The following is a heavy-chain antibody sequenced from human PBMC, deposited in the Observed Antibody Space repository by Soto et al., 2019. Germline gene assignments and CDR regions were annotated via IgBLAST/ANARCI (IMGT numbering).Heavy chain of an antibody. CDR1: SDSISTVDYF. V-gene: IGHV4-30-4*01. CDR3: ARGRYCLTGRCFPNWFDS. J-gene: IGHJ5*01. Sequence: SETLSLTCSVSSDSISTVDYFWAWIRQPPGQAPEYIGYIYKSATTYYNPSFESRVAISLDTSKSQFSLNVTSVTAADTAVYFCARGRYCLTGRCFPNWFDSWGQGTLVTVSS. CDR2: IYKSATT. D-gene: IGHD2-15*01.